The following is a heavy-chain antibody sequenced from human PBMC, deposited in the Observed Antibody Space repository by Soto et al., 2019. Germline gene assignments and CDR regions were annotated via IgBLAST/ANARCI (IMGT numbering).Heavy chain of an antibody. D-gene: IGHD6-19*01. CDR3: TRVNTLTSAWPFDY. CDR2: INSDGSGT. Sequence: WGSLSLSCESSGFTFISFWMHWVRQTPGKGLEWVARINSDGSGTTYADSVQGRFTISRDNAKNTVFLQMTSLRPEDTAVYFCTRVNTLTSAWPFDYWGQGALVTVS. J-gene: IGHJ4*02. CDR1: GFTFISFW. V-gene: IGHV3-74*01.